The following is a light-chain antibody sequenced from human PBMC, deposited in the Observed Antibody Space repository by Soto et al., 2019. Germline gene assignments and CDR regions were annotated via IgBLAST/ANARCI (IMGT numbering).Light chain of an antibody. V-gene: IGKV3-11*01. Sequence: EIVLRQSPATLSLSPWERAPLSCRASQSASTYLAWYQQKPGQAPRLLIYNAVNRATGVPARFTGSGSGTDFTLTISSLEPEDSAVYYCQQVKTFGQGTKVDIK. CDR1: QSASTY. CDR3: QQVKT. J-gene: IGKJ1*01. CDR2: NAV.